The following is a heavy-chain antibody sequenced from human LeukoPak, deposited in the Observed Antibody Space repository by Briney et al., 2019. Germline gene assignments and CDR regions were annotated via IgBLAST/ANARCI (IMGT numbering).Heavy chain of an antibody. CDR1: DFSFTDYW. CDR2: INSDGSIT. Sequence: GGSLRLSCAASDFSFTDYWMHWVRQTPGKGLVWVSRINSDGSITRYADSVKGRFTISRDNAKNTLYLQMNSLRAEDTAVYYCASVMIHRGGMDVWGQGTTVTVSS. CDR3: ASVMIHRGGMDV. V-gene: IGHV3-74*01. D-gene: IGHD3-16*01. J-gene: IGHJ6*02.